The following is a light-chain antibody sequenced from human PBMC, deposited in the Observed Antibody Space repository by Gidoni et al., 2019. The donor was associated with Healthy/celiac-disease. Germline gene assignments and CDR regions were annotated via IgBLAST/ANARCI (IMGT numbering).Light chain of an antibody. J-gene: IGLJ1*01. Sequence: QSVLTQPPSVSGAPGQRVPISCTGSSSNIGAGYDVHWYQQLPGTAPKLLLYGNSNRPSGVPDRFSGSKSGTSASLAITGLQAEDEADYYCQSYDSSLSGPYVFGTGTKVTVL. CDR2: GNS. CDR3: QSYDSSLSGPYV. V-gene: IGLV1-40*01. CDR1: SSNIGAGYD.